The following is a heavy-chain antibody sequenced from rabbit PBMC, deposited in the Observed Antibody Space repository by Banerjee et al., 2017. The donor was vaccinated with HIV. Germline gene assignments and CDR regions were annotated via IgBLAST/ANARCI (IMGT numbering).Heavy chain of an antibody. J-gene: IGHJ4*01. CDR1: GFDLSNYY. CDR2: IYAGSSGNT. Sequence: QEQLVESGGGLVKPGASLTLTCKASGFDLSNYYMCWVRQAPGKGLEWIACIYAGSSGNTYYASWAKGRFTISKTSSTTVTLQMTSLTDADTATYFCGRDRGVGYDLNLWGPGTLVTVS. V-gene: IGHV1S45*01. CDR3: GRDRGVGYDLNL. D-gene: IGHD6-1*01.